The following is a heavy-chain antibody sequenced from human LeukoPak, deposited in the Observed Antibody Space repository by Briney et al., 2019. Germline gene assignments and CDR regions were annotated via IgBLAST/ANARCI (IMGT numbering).Heavy chain of an antibody. CDR3: ARAIWYGSGTTAFDY. D-gene: IGHD3-10*01. CDR1: GGSFSSYY. V-gene: IGHV4-4*07. J-gene: IGHJ4*02. CDR2: IYTSRITNYNT. Sequence: SETLSLTCTVSGGSFSSYYWSWIRQPAGKGLEWIGRIYTSRITNYNTNYNPSLSSRVTMSVDTSKNQFSLKLNSATAADTAVYFCARAIWYGSGTTAFDYWGQGTLVTVSA.